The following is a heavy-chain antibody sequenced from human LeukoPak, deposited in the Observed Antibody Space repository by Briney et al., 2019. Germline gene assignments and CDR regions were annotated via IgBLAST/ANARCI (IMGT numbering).Heavy chain of an antibody. CDR2: IIPIFGTA. CDR3: ARDRGYSYAKKSSEYYYMDV. D-gene: IGHD5-18*01. J-gene: IGHJ6*03. V-gene: IGHV1-69*13. Sequence: SVKVSCKASRGTFSSYAISWVRQAPGQGLEWMGRIIPIFGTANYAQKFQGRVTNTADESTSTAYMELSSLRSEDTAVYYCARDRGYSYAKKSSEYYYMDVWGKGTTVTISS. CDR1: RGTFSSYA.